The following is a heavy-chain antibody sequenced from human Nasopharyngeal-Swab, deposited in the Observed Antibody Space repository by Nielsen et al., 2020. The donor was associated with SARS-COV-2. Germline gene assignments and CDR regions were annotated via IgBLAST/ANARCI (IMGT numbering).Heavy chain of an antibody. V-gene: IGHV1-18*01. CDR2: ISAYNGNT. CDR3: ASTLDYDILTGSPLDP. D-gene: IGHD3-9*01. J-gene: IGHJ5*02. Sequence: ASVKVSCKASGCTFTSYGISWVRQAPGQGLEWMGWISAYNGNTNYAQKLQGRVTMTTDTSTSTAYMELRSLRSDDTAVYYCASTLDYDILTGSPLDPWGQGTLVTVSS. CDR1: GCTFTSYG.